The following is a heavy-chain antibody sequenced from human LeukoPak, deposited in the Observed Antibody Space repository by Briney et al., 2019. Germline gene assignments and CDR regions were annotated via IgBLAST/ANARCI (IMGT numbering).Heavy chain of an antibody. Sequence: GPVKVSCKASGYTFTSYGISWARQAPGQGLEWMGWISAYNGNTNYAQKLQGRVTMTTDTSTSTAYMELRSLRSDDTAVYYCARDYGDPFDYWGQGTLVTVSS. CDR2: ISAYNGNT. CDR1: GYTFTSYG. V-gene: IGHV1-18*01. CDR3: ARDYGDPFDY. D-gene: IGHD4-17*01. J-gene: IGHJ4*02.